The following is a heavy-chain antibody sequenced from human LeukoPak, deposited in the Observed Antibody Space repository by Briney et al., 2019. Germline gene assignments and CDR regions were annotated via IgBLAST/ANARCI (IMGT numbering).Heavy chain of an antibody. CDR2: ISGSGGST. Sequence: GSLRLSCAASGFTFSSYGMNWVRQAPGKGLEWVSAISGSGGSTYYADSVKGRFTISRDNSKNTLYLQMNSLRAEDTAVYYCAKDEYSSSWTWGYWGQGTLVTVSS. V-gene: IGHV3-23*01. CDR1: GFTFSSYG. CDR3: AKDEYSSSWTWGY. D-gene: IGHD6-13*01. J-gene: IGHJ4*02.